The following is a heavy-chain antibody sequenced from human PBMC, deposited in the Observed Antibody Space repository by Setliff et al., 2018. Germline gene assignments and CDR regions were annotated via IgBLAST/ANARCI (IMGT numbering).Heavy chain of an antibody. CDR2: IYIGGCA. Sequence: KASETLSLTCTVSGGSISGYYWSWIRQPAGKGLEWIGHIYIGGCANYNPSLKSRVTMSIGTSKNQFSLKLNSVTAADMAVYYCAREQWLDPPGYYYMDVWAKGTTVTVSS. CDR3: AREQWLDPPGYYYMDV. J-gene: IGHJ6*03. D-gene: IGHD6-19*01. CDR1: GGSISGYY. V-gene: IGHV4-4*07.